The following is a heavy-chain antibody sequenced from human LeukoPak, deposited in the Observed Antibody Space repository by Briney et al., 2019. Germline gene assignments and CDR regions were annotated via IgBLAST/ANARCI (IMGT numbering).Heavy chain of an antibody. CDR2: IKPDGSDQ. D-gene: IGHD2-2*02. CDR1: GFTFSSYW. J-gene: IGHJ3*02. Sequence: PGGSLRLSCAASGFTFSSYWMSWVRQAPGKGLEWVANIKPDGSDQCYVDSVKGRFTISRDNAENSLFLQMNSLRAEDTAVYYCAKALGVYCSSTSCYIYDAFDIWGQGTMVTVSS. CDR3: AKALGVYCSSTSCYIYDAFDI. V-gene: IGHV3-7*03.